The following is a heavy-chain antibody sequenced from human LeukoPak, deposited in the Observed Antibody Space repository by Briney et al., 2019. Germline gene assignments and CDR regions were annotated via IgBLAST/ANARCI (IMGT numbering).Heavy chain of an antibody. Sequence: GGSLRLSCAASGFTFSSYGMHWVRQAPGKGLEWVAFIRYDGSNKYYADSVKGRFTISRDNSKNTLYLQMNSLRAEDTAVYYCAKDGGSSSALDYWGQGTLVTVSS. D-gene: IGHD6-6*01. CDR2: IRYDGSNK. CDR1: GFTFSSYG. J-gene: IGHJ4*02. V-gene: IGHV3-30*02. CDR3: AKDGGSSSALDY.